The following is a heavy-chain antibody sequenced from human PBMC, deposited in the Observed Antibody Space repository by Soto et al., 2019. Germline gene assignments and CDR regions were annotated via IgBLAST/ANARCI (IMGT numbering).Heavy chain of an antibody. D-gene: IGHD2-15*01. CDR1: GYSFTIYG. CDR3: ARDRGRSCIGGICPFDY. V-gene: IGHV1-18*01. CDR2: ISTYDGNT. Sequence: ASVKVSCKASGYSFTIYGITWVRQAPGQGLEWMGWISTYDGNTNYAQNFQGRVSMARDTSASTAYMELRSLRSDDTAVYYCARDRGRSCIGGICPFDYWGQGTLVTVSS. J-gene: IGHJ4*02.